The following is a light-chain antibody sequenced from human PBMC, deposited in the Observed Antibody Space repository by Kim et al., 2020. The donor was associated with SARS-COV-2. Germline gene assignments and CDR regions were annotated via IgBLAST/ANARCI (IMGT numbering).Light chain of an antibody. J-gene: IGKJ3*01. Sequence: GDRVTITCRATEDIATYLAWYQQKPGKAPKLLIYGASSLQSGVPSSFIGSGSGTDFTLTITRLQPEDLATYYCQQMNSFPFTFGPGS. CDR1: EDIATY. CDR3: QQMNSFPFT. CDR2: GAS. V-gene: IGKV1-12*01.